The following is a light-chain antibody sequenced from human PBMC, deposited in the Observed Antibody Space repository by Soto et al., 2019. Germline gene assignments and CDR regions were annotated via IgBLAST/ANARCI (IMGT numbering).Light chain of an antibody. J-gene: IGLJ1*01. CDR2: ANN. CDR1: RSNLGAGYD. V-gene: IGLV1-40*01. Sequence: QSVLTQPPSVSGPPGQGVTISCTGTRSNLGAGYDVHWYQQLPGAAPKLLIYANNKRPSGVLDRFSGSKSGTSASLAITGLQAEDEADYYCSSYTISRTYVFGTGTKLTVL. CDR3: SSYTISRTYV.